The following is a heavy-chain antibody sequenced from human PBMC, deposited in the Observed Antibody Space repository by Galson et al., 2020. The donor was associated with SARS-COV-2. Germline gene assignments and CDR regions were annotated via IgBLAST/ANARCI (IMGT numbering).Heavy chain of an antibody. CDR1: GGYFSGYY. Sequence: SETLSLTCAVYGGYFSGYYWSWIRQPPGKGLEWIGEINHSGSTNYNPSLKSRVTISVDTSKNQFSLKLSSVTAADTAVYYCARGRDKGGSSWSPGVDYWGQGTLVTVSS. CDR2: INHSGST. CDR3: ARGRDKGGSSWSPGVDY. D-gene: IGHD6-13*01. V-gene: IGHV4-34*01. J-gene: IGHJ4*02.